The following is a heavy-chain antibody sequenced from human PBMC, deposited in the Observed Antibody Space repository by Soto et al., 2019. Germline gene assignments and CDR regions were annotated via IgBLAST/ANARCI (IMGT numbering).Heavy chain of an antibody. V-gene: IGHV1-69*13. J-gene: IGHJ6*02. D-gene: IGHD3-10*01. CDR1: VGTFSSYA. Sequence: SVKVSCKASVGTFSSYAISWVRQAPGQGLEWMGGIIPIFGTANYAQKFQGRVTITADESTSTAYMELSSLRSEDTAVYYCARGEDYGSASPIKVYYYGMDVWGQGTTVTVSS. CDR3: ARGEDYGSASPIKVYYYGMDV. CDR2: IIPIFGTA.